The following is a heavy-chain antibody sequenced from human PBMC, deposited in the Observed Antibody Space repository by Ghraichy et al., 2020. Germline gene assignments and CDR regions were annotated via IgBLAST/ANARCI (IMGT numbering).Heavy chain of an antibody. CDR3: ARGASGWYVSPGGYYFDY. CDR1: GFTFSSYS. Sequence: GGSLRLSCAASGFTFSSYSMNWVRQAPGKGLEWVSSISSSSSYIYYADSVKGRFTISRDNAKNSLYLQMNSLRAEDTAVYYCARGASGWYVSPGGYYFDYWGQGTLVTVSS. V-gene: IGHV3-21*01. D-gene: IGHD6-19*01. J-gene: IGHJ4*02. CDR2: ISSSSSYI.